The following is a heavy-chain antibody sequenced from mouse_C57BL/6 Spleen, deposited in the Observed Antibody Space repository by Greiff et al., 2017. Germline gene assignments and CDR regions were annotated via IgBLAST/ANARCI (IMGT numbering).Heavy chain of an antibody. CDR3: ARENYYGLDY. V-gene: IGHV3-6*01. D-gene: IGHD1-1*01. J-gene: IGHJ2*01. CDR1: GYSITSGYY. Sequence: DVKLVESGPGLVKPSQSLSLTCSVTGYSITSGYYWNWIRQFPGNKLEWMGYISYDGSNNYNPSLKNRISITRDTSKNQFFLKLNSVTTEDTATYYCARENYYGLDYWGQGTTLTVSS. CDR2: ISYDGSN.